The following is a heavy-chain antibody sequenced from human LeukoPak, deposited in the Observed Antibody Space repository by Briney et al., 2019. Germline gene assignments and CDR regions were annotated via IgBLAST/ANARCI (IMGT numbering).Heavy chain of an antibody. D-gene: IGHD3-10*01. V-gene: IGHV4-34*01. CDR3: ARGLIITMVRGVIGYHYGMDV. CDR2: INHSGST. J-gene: IGHJ6*02. CDR1: GGSFSGYY. Sequence: PSETLSLTCAVYGGSFSGYYWSWIRQPPGKGLEWIGEINHSGSTNYNPSLKSRVTISVDTSKNQFSLKLSSVTAADTAVYYCARGLIITMVRGVIGYHYGMDVWGQGTTVTVSS.